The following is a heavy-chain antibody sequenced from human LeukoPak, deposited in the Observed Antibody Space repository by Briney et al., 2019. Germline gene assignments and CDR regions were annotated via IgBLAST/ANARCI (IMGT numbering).Heavy chain of an antibody. CDR2: IYHSGST. D-gene: IGHD2-15*01. Sequence: SGTLSLTCAVSGGSISSSNWWSWVRQPPGKGLEWIGEIYHSGSTNYNPSLKSRVTLSVDKSKNQFFLKLTSVTAADTAVYNCARVYCGSGACYGGLDYWGQGTLVTVSS. CDR3: ARVYCGSGACYGGLDY. J-gene: IGHJ4*02. CDR1: GGSISSSNW. V-gene: IGHV4-4*02.